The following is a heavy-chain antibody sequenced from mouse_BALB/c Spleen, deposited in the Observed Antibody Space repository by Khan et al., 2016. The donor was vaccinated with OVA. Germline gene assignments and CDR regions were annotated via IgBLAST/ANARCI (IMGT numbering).Heavy chain of an antibody. V-gene: IGHV3-2*02. J-gene: IGHJ3*01. CDR3: AMGRTY. D-gene: IGHD4-1*01. CDR1: GYSITSDYA. Sequence: EVQLVESGPGLVKPSQSLSLTCNVTGYSITSDYAWNWIRQLPGNKLEWMGSISYSGRISYNPSLKRRIPITRDTSKNQFFLQLNSVTSEDTATYYCAMGRTYWGQGTLVTVSA. CDR2: ISYSGRI.